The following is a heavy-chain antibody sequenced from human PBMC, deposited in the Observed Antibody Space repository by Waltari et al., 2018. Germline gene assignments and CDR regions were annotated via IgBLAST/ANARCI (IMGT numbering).Heavy chain of an antibody. CDR3: AAGSTSCVGCFNY. CDR2: SRNKGNSYST. V-gene: IGHV3-72*01. J-gene: IGHJ4*02. CDR1: GFPFSDHY. D-gene: IGHD2-2*01. Sequence: EVQLVESGGGLVQPGGSLRLSCAASGFPFSDHYMDWVRQAPGKGLEWVGRSRNKGNSYSTEYAASVKGRFTISRDDSRNSVYLQMNSLKTEDTAVYYCAAGSTSCVGCFNYWGQGTLVTVSS.